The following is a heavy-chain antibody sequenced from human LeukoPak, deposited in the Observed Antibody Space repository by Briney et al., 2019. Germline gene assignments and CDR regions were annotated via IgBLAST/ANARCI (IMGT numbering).Heavy chain of an antibody. J-gene: IGHJ4*02. V-gene: IGHV3-49*04. CDR3: TGELLWFGEEYYYFDY. Sequence: GGSLRLSCTASGFTFGDYAMSWVRQAPGKGLEWVGFIRSKAYGGTTEYAASVKGRFTISRDDSKSIAYLQMNSLKTEDTAVYYCTGELLWFGEEYYYFDYWGQGTLVTVSS. D-gene: IGHD3-10*01. CDR1: GFTFGDYA. CDR2: IRSKAYGGTT.